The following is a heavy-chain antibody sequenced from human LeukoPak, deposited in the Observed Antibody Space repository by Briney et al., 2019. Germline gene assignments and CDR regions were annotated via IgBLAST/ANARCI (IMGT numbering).Heavy chain of an antibody. CDR1: GFTFNEFW. J-gene: IGHJ4*02. CDR3: ARGSGYSYGFTGRERTKSRLDY. CDR2: IKPDGSET. D-gene: IGHD5-18*01. V-gene: IGHV3-7*01. Sequence: GGSLRLSCAASGFTFNEFWMNWVRQAPGKGLEWVANIKPDGSETFYVDSVKGRFAISSDNARNSLYLQVNSLRGEDTAVYYCARGSGYSYGFTGRERTKSRLDYWGQGTLVTVSS.